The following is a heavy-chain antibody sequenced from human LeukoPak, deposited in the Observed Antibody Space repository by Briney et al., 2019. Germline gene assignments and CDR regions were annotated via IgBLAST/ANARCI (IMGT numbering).Heavy chain of an antibody. D-gene: IGHD3-10*01. CDR1: GFTLGTFW. Sequence: GGSLRLSCDASGFTLGTFWMSGVRQAPGKGLEGVPVITYDGSNKYYADSVKGRFTISRDNSKNTLYLQMNSLRAEDTAVYYCARDGESYGSGSYYTVYWGQGTLVTVSS. V-gene: IGHV3-30*03. J-gene: IGHJ4*02. CDR3: ARDGESYGSGSYYTVY. CDR2: ITYDGSNK.